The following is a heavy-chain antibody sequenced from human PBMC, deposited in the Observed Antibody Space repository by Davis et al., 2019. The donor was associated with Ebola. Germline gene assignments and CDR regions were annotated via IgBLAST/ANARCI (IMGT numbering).Heavy chain of an antibody. J-gene: IGHJ4*02. Sequence: PGGSLRLSCAASGFIFSDYWMSWVRQAPGKGLEWVANIRQDGNDKYYVDSVKGRFTISRDNAKNSVYLQMNSLRLEDTAVYYCGRDSVLTGDGYWGQGTRVIVSS. V-gene: IGHV3-7*01. D-gene: IGHD7-27*01. CDR2: IRQDGNDK. CDR3: GRDSVLTGDGY. CDR1: GFIFSDYW.